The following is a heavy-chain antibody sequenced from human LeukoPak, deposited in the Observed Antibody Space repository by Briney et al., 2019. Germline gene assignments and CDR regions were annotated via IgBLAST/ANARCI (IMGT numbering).Heavy chain of an antibody. V-gene: IGHV3-9*01. CDR2: ISWNSGSI. CDR1: GFTFDDYA. Sequence: GGSLRLSCAASGFTFDDYAMHWVRQAPGKGLEWVSGISWNSGSIGYADSVKGRFTISRDNAKNSLYPQMNSLRAEDTALYYCAKGLGRDYYYGMDVWGQGTTVTVSS. CDR3: AKGLGRDYYYGMDV. D-gene: IGHD1-26*01. J-gene: IGHJ6*02.